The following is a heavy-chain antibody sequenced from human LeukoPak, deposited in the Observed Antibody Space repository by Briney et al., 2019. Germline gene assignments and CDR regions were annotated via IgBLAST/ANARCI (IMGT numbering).Heavy chain of an antibody. D-gene: IGHD4-17*01. V-gene: IGHV3-30*02. J-gene: IGHJ4*02. Sequence: PGGSLRLSCAASGFTFSNYEMNWVRQAPGKGLEWVAFIQYDGSNKYYADSVKGRFTISRDNSKNTLYLQMNSLRAEDTAVYYCAKDPRKFGIDYGVYVDLGYWGQGTLVTVSS. CDR3: AKDPRKFGIDYGVYVDLGY. CDR2: IQYDGSNK. CDR1: GFTFSNYE.